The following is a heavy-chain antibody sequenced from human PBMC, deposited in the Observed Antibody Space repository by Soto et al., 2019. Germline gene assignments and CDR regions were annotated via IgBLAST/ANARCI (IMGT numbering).Heavy chain of an antibody. D-gene: IGHD5-12*01. V-gene: IGHV4-59*01. J-gene: IGHJ4*02. CDR3: ARDGYDSAPEASDC. CDR2: IYYSGST. Sequence: SETLSLTCTVSGGSISSYYWSWIRQPPGKGLEWIGYIYYSGSTNYNPSLKSRVTISVDTSKNQFSLKLSSVTAADTAVYYCARDGYDSAPEASDCWGQGTLVTVSS. CDR1: GGSISSYY.